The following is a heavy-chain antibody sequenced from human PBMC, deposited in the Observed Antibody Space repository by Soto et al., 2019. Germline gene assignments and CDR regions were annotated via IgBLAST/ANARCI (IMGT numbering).Heavy chain of an antibody. V-gene: IGHV1-18*01. CDR3: ASESETGEAGFDY. CDR1: GYTFTSYG. J-gene: IGHJ4*02. Sequence: QVQLVQSGAEVKKPGASVKVSCKASGYTFTSYGISWVRQAPGQGLEWMGWISAYNGNTNYAQKLQGRVTMTTDTXTSTADLELRSLRADDTAVYYCASESETGEAGFDYWGQGTLVTVAS. D-gene: IGHD7-27*01. CDR2: ISAYNGNT.